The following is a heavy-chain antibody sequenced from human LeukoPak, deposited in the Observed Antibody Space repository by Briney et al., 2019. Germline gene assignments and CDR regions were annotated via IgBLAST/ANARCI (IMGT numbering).Heavy chain of an antibody. J-gene: IGHJ4*02. Sequence: GASVKVSCKASGYTFTGYYMHWVRQAPGQGLEWMGWINPNSGGTNYAQKFQGRVTMTRDTSISTAYMELSRLRSDDTAVYYCARDTNIAYRYRFDYWGQGTLVTVSS. D-gene: IGHD5-18*01. CDR3: ARDTNIAYRYRFDY. CDR2: INPNSGGT. V-gene: IGHV1-2*02. CDR1: GYTFTGYY.